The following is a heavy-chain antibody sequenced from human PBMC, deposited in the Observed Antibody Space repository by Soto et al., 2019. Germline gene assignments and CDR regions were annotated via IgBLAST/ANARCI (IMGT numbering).Heavy chain of an antibody. D-gene: IGHD6-19*01. CDR3: ATDFSGWYGSSEYGF. CDR2: I. J-gene: IGHJ4*02. CDR1: GFTFSSSG. Sequence: QVQLVESGGGVVQPGRSVRLSCAASGFTFSSSGIHWVRQAPGKGLEWVAVISVKGRFTISRDNSKNTLYLQMNSLRAEDTAVYYCATDFSGWYGSSEYGFWGQGTLVTVSS. V-gene: IGHV3-30*03.